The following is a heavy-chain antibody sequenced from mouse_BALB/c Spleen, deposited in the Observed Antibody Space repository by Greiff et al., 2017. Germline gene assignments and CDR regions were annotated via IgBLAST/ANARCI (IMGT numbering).Heavy chain of an antibody. CDR1: GFTFSSYA. CDR3: ARGFYGHYEGAMDY. J-gene: IGHJ4*01. Sequence: EVMLVESGGGLVKPGGSLKLSCAASGFTFSSYAMSWVRQTPEKRLEWVASISSGGSTYYPDSVKGRFTISRDNARNILYLQMSSLRSEDTAMYYCARGFYGHYEGAMDYWGQGTSVTVSS. V-gene: IGHV5-6-5*01. CDR2: ISSGGST. D-gene: IGHD2-1*01.